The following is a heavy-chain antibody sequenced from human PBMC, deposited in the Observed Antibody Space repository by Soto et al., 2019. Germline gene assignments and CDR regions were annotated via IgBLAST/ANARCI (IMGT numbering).Heavy chain of an antibody. D-gene: IGHD2-21*02. J-gene: IGHJ4*02. CDR2: IYSSGAT. CDR3: AKGPFCGDDCYFGV. CDR1: GGSIRSFY. Sequence: QVLLQEPGPRLVKPSETLSLTCTVAGGSIRSFYWSWVRQPAGEGLEWIGRIYSSGATDYNPSLRSRVTMSVDTSTDQVSLRLASVTAADTAVYFCAKGPFCGDDCYFGVCGQGTEVTVSS. V-gene: IGHV4-4*07.